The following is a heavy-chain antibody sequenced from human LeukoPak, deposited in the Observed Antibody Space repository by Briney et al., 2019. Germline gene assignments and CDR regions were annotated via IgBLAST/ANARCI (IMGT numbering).Heavy chain of an antibody. J-gene: IGHJ3*02. CDR3: ARPRTYYYEHAFDI. V-gene: IGHV3-7*01. CDR2: IKQDGSEK. Sequence: GGSLRLSCAASGFTFSSYWMSWVRQAPGKGLEWVANIKQDGSEKYYADSVKGRFTISRDNAKNSLYLQMNSLRAEDTAVYYCARPRTYYYEHAFDIWGQGTMVTVSS. D-gene: IGHD3-22*01. CDR1: GFTFSSYW.